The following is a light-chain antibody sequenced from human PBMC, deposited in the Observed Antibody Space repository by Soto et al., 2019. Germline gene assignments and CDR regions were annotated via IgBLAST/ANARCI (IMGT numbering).Light chain of an antibody. CDR2: AAS. V-gene: IGKV3-15*01. Sequence: ETVMTQSPVTLSVSPGATATLSCRASQRVSSHLAWYQQRNGQAPRLLIYAASTRATGIPVRFSGSRYETEFNLTIRSLQSEDSALYYCHQYNNWPWTFGQGTKVDIK. CDR1: QRVSSH. J-gene: IGKJ1*01. CDR3: HQYNNWPWT.